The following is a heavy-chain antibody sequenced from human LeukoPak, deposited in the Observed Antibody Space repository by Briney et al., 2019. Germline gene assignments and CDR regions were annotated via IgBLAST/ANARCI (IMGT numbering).Heavy chain of an antibody. V-gene: IGHV3-7*01. CDR2: IKQDGSEK. CDR3: ARDWEDVFGVVIGH. D-gene: IGHD3-3*01. Sequence: PGGSLRLSCAASGFTFSSYWMSWVRQAPGKGLEWVANIKQDGSEKYYVDSVKGRFTISRDNAKNSMYLQMNSLRAEDTAVYYCARDWEDVFGVVIGHWGQGTLVTVSS. J-gene: IGHJ4*02. CDR1: GFTFSSYW.